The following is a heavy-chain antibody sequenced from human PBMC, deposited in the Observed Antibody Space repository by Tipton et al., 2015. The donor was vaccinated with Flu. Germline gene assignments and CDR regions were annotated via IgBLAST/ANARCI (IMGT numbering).Heavy chain of an antibody. CDR3: ARRYPLYGSGIDYEDY. V-gene: IGHV4-39*01. Sequence: GLVKPSETLSLICNVSGGSMTSATYYWGWIRQPPGKGLEWIASIYYTGSTYYNPSLKSRVTISIDTSKNQFSLKVTSVTAADTAVYYCARRYPLYGSGIDYEDYWGQGTLVTVSS. D-gene: IGHD3-10*01. CDR1: GGSMTSATYY. CDR2: IYYTGST. J-gene: IGHJ4*02.